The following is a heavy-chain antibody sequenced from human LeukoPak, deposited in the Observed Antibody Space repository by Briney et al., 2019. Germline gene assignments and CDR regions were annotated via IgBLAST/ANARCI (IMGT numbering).Heavy chain of an antibody. J-gene: IGHJ3*02. CDR3: ARDHGYSSGWYQRNDAFDI. Sequence: GASVKVSCKASGYTFTSYGISWVRQAPGQGLEWMGWISAYNGNTNYAQKLQDRVTMTTDTSTSTAYMELRSLRSDDTAVYYCARDHGYSSGWYQRNDAFDIWGQGTMVTVPS. CDR1: GYTFTSYG. D-gene: IGHD6-19*01. V-gene: IGHV1-18*01. CDR2: ISAYNGNT.